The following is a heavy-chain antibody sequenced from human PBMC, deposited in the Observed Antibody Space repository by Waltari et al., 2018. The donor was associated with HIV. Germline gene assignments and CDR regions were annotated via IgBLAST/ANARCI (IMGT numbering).Heavy chain of an antibody. CDR1: GGSFSGYY. J-gene: IGHJ5*02. V-gene: IGHV4-34*01. Sequence: QVQLQQWGAGLLKPSETLSLTCAVYGGSFSGYYWSWLRPPPGKGLEWIGEINQRGSTNCTPALKSLITLSVDTAKNQFSLKLSSVTAGDTAVYYCARTEYYDSSHWFDPWGQGTLVTVSS. CDR2: INQRGST. CDR3: ARTEYYDSSHWFDP. D-gene: IGHD3-22*01.